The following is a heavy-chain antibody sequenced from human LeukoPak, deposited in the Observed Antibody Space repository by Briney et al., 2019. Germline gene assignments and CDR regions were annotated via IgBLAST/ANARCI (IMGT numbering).Heavy chain of an antibody. CDR2: IIPIFGTA. V-gene: IGHV1-69*05. Sequence: GASVKVSCKASGYTFTGYYMHWVRQAPGQGLEWMGGIIPIFGTANYAQKFQGRVTITTDESTSTAYMELSSLRSEDTAVYYCARVPTRPSTVGYYYYMDVWGKGTTVTVSS. J-gene: IGHJ6*03. CDR1: GYTFTGYY. D-gene: IGHD4-11*01. CDR3: ARVPTRPSTVGYYYYMDV.